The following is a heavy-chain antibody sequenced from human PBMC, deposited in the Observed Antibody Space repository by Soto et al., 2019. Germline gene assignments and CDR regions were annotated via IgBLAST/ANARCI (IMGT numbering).Heavy chain of an antibody. Sequence: SETLSLTCAVSGGSISSSNWWSWVRQPPGKGLEWIGEIYYSGTTHYNPTLKSRLTISVDTSKNEFTLKLTSVTAADTAVYYCARHGRNYRVDWFDPWGQGFPVTVSS. J-gene: IGHJ5*02. D-gene: IGHD2-15*01. CDR3: ARHGRNYRVDWFDP. CDR1: GGSISSSNW. V-gene: IGHV4-4*02. CDR2: IYYSGTT.